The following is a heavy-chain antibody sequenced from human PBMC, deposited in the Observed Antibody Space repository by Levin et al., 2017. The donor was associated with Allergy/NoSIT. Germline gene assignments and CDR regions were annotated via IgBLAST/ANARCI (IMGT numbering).Heavy chain of an antibody. CDR3: AKDHLLGYIYGSDY. Sequence: SCAASGFTFSNYAMSWVRQAPGKGLEWVSFISGNGVRTDYTDSVKGRFTISRDNSKNTLHLQMNSLRAEDTAVYYCAKDHLLGYIYGSDYWGQGTLVTVSS. CDR2: ISGNGVRT. CDR1: GFTFSNYA. D-gene: IGHD5-18*01. V-gene: IGHV3-23*01. J-gene: IGHJ4*02.